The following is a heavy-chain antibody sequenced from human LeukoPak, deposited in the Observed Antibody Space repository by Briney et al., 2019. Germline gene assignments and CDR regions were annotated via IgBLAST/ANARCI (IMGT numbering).Heavy chain of an antibody. J-gene: IGHJ4*02. CDR3: AREWNYESSGYFYYY. CDR2: IIPLFGKA. V-gene: IGHV1-69*13. D-gene: IGHD3-22*01. CDR1: GGTFSRYG. Sequence: SVKVSCKASGGTFSRYGISWVRQAPGQGLEWMGGIIPLFGKANYAQKFQGRVTITADESTSRAYMELSSLRSEDTALYYCAREWNYESSGYFYYYWGQGTLVTVSS.